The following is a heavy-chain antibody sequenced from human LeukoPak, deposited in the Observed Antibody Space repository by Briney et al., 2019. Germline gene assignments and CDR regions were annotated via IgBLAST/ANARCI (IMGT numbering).Heavy chain of an antibody. V-gene: IGHV1-69*13. CDR2: IIPMFGTA. CDR3: ARGGYSSSSGAYYYYYMDV. J-gene: IGHJ6*03. D-gene: IGHD6-13*01. CDR1: GGTFSNYA. Sequence: SVKVSCKASGGTFSNYAISWVRQAPGQGLEWMGGIIPMFGTADYAQRFQGRVTITADESTSTAYMELSSLGSEDTAVYYCARGGYSSSSGAYYYYYMDVWGKGTTVTVSS.